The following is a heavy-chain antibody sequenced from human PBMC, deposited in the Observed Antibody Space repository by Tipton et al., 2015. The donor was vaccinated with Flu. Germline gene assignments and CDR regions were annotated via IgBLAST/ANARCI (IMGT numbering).Heavy chain of an antibody. Sequence: QSGAEVKKPGSSVKVSCKASGGTFSSYAISWVRQAPGQGLEWMGGIIPIFGTANYAQKFQGRVTITADESTSTAYMELSSLRSEDTAVYYCARDDGDIVVVPADRLGGYYGIDVWGQGTTVTVSS. V-gene: IGHV1-69*01. CDR3: ARDDGDIVVVPADRLGGYYGIDV. J-gene: IGHJ6*02. CDR1: GGTFSSYA. D-gene: IGHD2-2*01. CDR2: IIPIFGTA.